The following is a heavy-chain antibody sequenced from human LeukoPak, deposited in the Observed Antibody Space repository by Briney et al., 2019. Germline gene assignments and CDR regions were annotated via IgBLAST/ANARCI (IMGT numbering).Heavy chain of an antibody. CDR1: GGSISSGGYS. CDR2: IYHSGST. V-gene: IGHV4-30-2*01. Sequence: PSETLSLTCAVSGGSISSGGYSWRWLRQPPGTGLEWIGYIYHSGSTYCNPSLKSRVTISVDRSKNQFSLKLSSVTAADTAVYYCARAEGWFDPWGQGTLVTVSS. CDR3: ARAEGWFDP. J-gene: IGHJ5*02.